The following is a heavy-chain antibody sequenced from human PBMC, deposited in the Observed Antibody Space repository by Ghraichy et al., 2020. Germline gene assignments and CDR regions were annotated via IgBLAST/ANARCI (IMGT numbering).Heavy chain of an antibody. CDR2: FDPEDGET. D-gene: IGHD5-12*01. Sequence: ASVKVSCKVSGYTLTELSMHWVRQAPGKGLEWMGGFDPEDGETIYAQKFQGRVTMTEDTSTDTAYMELSSLRSEDTAVYYCATTSGYGRLRARPLRALAAFLAYWGQGTLVTVSS. V-gene: IGHV1-24*01. J-gene: IGHJ4*02. CDR3: ATTSGYGRLRARPLRALAAFLAY. CDR1: GYTLTELS.